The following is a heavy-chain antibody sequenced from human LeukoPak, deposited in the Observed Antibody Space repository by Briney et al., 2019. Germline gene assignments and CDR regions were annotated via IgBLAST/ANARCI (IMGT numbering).Heavy chain of an antibody. D-gene: IGHD5-18*01. V-gene: IGHV4-59*08. CDR2: ISYSGST. CDR1: GGSVSSYY. CDR3: ARHGQGYSYVSLDY. Sequence: SSETLSLTCTVSGGSVSSYYLTWIRQPPGKGLEWIGYISYSGSTNYSPSLKSRVTISVDASKNQFSLKLSSVTAADTAVYYCARHGQGYSYVSLDYWGQGTLVTVSS. J-gene: IGHJ4*02.